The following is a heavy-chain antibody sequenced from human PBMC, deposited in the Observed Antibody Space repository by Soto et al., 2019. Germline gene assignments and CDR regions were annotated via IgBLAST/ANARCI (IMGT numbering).Heavy chain of an antibody. V-gene: IGHV1-18*01. D-gene: IGHD4-4*01. CDR3: ARDTGRRADAFET. J-gene: IGHJ3*02. Sequence: ASVKVSCKASGYTFTSNGISWVRQAPGQGLEWMAWISAYNGNTNYAQKFQDRVTMTTDTSTSTAFMELRSLRSDDTAVYYGARDTGRRADAFETWGQGTMVT. CDR1: GYTFTSNG. CDR2: ISAYNGNT.